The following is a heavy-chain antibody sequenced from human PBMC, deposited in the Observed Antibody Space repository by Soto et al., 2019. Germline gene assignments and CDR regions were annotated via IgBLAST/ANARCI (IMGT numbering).Heavy chain of an antibody. D-gene: IGHD3-16*02. J-gene: IGHJ6*02. CDR1: GGSISSSNW. V-gene: IGHV4-4*02. CDR3: ARVGYDYVWGSYRPYYYGMDV. Sequence: QVQLQESGPGLVKPSGTLSLTCAVSGGSISSSNWWSWVRQPPGKGLEWMGEIYHSGSTNYNPSLKSRVTISVDKSKNQFSLKLSSVTAADTAVYYCARVGYDYVWGSYRPYYYGMDVWGQGTTVTVSS. CDR2: IYHSGST.